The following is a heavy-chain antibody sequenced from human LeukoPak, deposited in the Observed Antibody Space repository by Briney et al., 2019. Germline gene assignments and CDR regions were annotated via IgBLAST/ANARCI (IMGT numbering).Heavy chain of an antibody. Sequence: GGSLRLSCIASGFTFGDHAMGWFRQAPGEGLEWFGFIRSKAYGGTPEYAASVKGRFTISRDDSKSIAYLQMNSLKTEDTAVYYCTRRAIQLDRRGAFDPWGQGTLVTVSS. CDR2: IRSKAYGGTP. CDR3: TRRAIQLDRRGAFDP. CDR1: GFTFGDHA. J-gene: IGHJ5*02. D-gene: IGHD1-1*01. V-gene: IGHV3-49*03.